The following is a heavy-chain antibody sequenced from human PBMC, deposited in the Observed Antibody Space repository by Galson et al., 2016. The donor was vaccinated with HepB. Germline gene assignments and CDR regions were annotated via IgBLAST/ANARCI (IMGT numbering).Heavy chain of an antibody. Sequence: CAISGDSVSSNSAARNWFRQSTSRGLEWLGRTYYRSKWYNDYRLSLKTRININADTSRNEVSLQLKSVTLEDTAVYYCASARSRGWSDAFDYWGQGTLVTISS. CDR2: TYYRSKWYN. D-gene: IGHD6-19*01. V-gene: IGHV6-1*01. CDR1: GDSVSSNSAA. CDR3: ASARSRGWSDAFDY. J-gene: IGHJ4*02.